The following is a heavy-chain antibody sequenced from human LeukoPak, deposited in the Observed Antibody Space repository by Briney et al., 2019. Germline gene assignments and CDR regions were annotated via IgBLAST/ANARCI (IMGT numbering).Heavy chain of an antibody. J-gene: IGHJ6*02. D-gene: IGHD3-10*01. Sequence: GGSLRLSCAASGFPFRSHGMHWVRQAPGKGLEWVAGIWYDGSNEDYADSVKGRFTISRDNSKNTLYLQMNSLRVEDTAVYYCARDGQNGSPYATDVWGQGTTVTVSS. CDR1: GFPFRSHG. CDR3: ARDGQNGSPYATDV. CDR2: IWYDGSNE. V-gene: IGHV3-33*01.